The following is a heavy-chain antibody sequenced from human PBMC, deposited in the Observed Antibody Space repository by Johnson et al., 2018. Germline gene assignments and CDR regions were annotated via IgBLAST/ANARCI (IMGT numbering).Heavy chain of an antibody. D-gene: IGHD6-19*01. CDR2: INWNGGST. V-gene: IGHV3-20*04. CDR3: AKDHRGQWLFPYYYYYMDV. CDR1: GFTFDDYG. J-gene: IGHJ6*03. Sequence: VQLVESGGGVVRPGGSLRLSCAASGFTFDDYGMSWVRQAPGKGLEWVSGINWNGGSTGYADSVKGRFTISRDNAKNSLYLQMNSLRAEDTALYYCAKDHRGQWLFPYYYYYMDVWGKGTTVTVSS.